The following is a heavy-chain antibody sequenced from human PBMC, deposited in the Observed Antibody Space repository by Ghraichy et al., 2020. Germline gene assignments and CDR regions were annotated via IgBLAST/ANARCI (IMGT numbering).Heavy chain of an antibody. D-gene: IGHD3-22*01. Sequence: SETLSLTCAVYGGSFSGYYWSWIRQPPGKGLEWIGEINHSGSTNYNPSLKSRVTISVDTSKNHFSLKLSSVTAADTAVYYCARERHYYDSSGYYHGNWFDPWGQGTLVTVSS. CDR1: GGSFSGYY. V-gene: IGHV4-34*01. CDR3: ARERHYYDSSGYYHGNWFDP. CDR2: INHSGST. J-gene: IGHJ5*02.